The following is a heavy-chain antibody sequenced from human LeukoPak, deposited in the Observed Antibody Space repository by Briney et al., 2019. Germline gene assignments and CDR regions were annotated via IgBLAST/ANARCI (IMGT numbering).Heavy chain of an antibody. Sequence: GSLRLSCAASGFTFSDYYMRWIRQAPGKGLEWVSYISSSGSTIYYADSVKGRFTISRDNAKNSLYLQMNSLRAEDTAVYYCARIAAAGNDYFDYWGQGTLVTVSS. CDR3: ARIAAAGNDYFDY. CDR1: GFTFSDYY. J-gene: IGHJ4*02. CDR2: ISSSGSTI. D-gene: IGHD6-13*01. V-gene: IGHV3-11*01.